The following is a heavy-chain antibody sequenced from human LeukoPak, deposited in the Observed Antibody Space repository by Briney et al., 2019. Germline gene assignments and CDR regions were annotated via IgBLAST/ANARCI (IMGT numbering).Heavy chain of an antibody. J-gene: IGHJ4*02. Sequence: PSETLSLTCAVYGGSSSGYYWSWIRQPPGKGLEWIGEIYHGGSTNYNPSLKSRVTISVDTSKNQLSLKLSSVTAADTAVYYCARGLKYYYDSSGYYQNWGQGTLVTVSS. CDR3: ARGLKYYYDSSGYYQN. V-gene: IGHV4-34*01. CDR1: GGSSSGYY. CDR2: IYHGGST. D-gene: IGHD3-22*01.